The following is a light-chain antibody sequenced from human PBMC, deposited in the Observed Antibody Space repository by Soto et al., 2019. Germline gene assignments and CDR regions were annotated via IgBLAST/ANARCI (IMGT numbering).Light chain of an antibody. Sequence: QSALTQPPSASGSPGQSVTISCTGTSSDVGGYNYVSWYQQHPGKAPKLMIYEVNKRPSGVPDRFSGSKSGNTASLTVSGLKAEDEADYCCYSHTGSDKAVVFGGGTKLTVL. V-gene: IGLV2-8*01. CDR1: SSDVGGYNY. CDR3: YSHTGSDKAVV. J-gene: IGLJ2*01. CDR2: EVN.